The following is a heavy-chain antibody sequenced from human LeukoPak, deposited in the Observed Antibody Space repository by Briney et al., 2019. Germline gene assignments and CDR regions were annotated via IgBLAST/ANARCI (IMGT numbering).Heavy chain of an antibody. V-gene: IGHV1-69*05. D-gene: IGHD5-18*01. CDR2: IIPIFGTA. J-gene: IGHJ4*02. Sequence: SVKVSCKASGGTFSSYAISWVRQAPGQGLEWMGRIIPIFGTANYAQKFQGRVTITTDESTSTAYMELSSLRSEDTAVYYYARDGGTQLWFYDFDYWGQGTLVTVSS. CDR3: ARDGGTQLWFYDFDY. CDR1: GGTFSSYA.